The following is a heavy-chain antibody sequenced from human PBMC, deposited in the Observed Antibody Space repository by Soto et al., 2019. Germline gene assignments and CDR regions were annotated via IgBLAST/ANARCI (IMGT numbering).Heavy chain of an antibody. CDR2: VTPSGRS. J-gene: IGHJ3*02. D-gene: IGHD6-13*01. Sequence: QVQLQQWGARLLKPSETLSLTCAVYGGSFSSYFWNWVRQPPGKGLEWLGEVTPSGRSSYNPSLKSRVTISKDTSKNQFSLEVSSVTAADTAVYYCTASGRSWPDSFDIWGQGAMVTVSS. V-gene: IGHV4-34*01. CDR3: TASGRSWPDSFDI. CDR1: GGSFSSYF.